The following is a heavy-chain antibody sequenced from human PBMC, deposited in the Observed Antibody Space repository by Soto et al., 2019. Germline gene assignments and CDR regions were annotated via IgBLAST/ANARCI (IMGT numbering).Heavy chain of an antibody. D-gene: IGHD4-17*01. CDR1: GFTFSSYA. J-gene: IGHJ6*03. CDR3: AKRSEVTTAYYYYYYMDV. V-gene: IGHV3-23*01. Sequence: GGSLRLSCAASGFTFSSYAMSWVRQAPGKGLEWVSSISGRGDNTYYADSVKGRFTISRDKSRNTLYLQMNSLRAEDTAVYYCAKRSEVTTAYYYYYYMDVWGKGTTVTVSS. CDR2: ISGRGDNT.